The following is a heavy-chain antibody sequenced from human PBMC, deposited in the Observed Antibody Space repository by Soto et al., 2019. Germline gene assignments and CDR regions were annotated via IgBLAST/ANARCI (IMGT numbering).Heavy chain of an antibody. Sequence: EVQLLESGGGLVQPGGSLRLSCGGSGFTFNSYAMTWVRQAPGKGLEWVSAISGSGGTTYYANSVKGRFTISRDQSKDTLYLQMNSLRAEDTAIYYCAKDRHYGSGTYSDSYLDSWVQGTLVTVSS. V-gene: IGHV3-23*01. CDR1: GFTFNSYA. D-gene: IGHD3-10*01. CDR2: ISGSGGTT. CDR3: AKDRHYGSGTYSDSYLDS. J-gene: IGHJ4*02.